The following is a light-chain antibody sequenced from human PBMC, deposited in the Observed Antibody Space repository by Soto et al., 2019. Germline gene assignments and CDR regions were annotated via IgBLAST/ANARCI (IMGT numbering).Light chain of an antibody. CDR1: QSVSSSY. CDR2: GAS. V-gene: IGKV3-20*01. CDR3: QQYGSSPPNI. Sequence: EIVLTQSPGTLSLSPGEISTLSCRASQSVSSSYLAWYQQKPGQAPRLLIYGASSRATGIPDRFSGSGSGTDFTLTISRLEPEDFAVYYCQQYGSSPPNIFGQGTKLEIK. J-gene: IGKJ2*01.